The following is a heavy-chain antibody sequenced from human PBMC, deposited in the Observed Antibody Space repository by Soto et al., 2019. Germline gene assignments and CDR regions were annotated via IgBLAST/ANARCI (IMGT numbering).Heavy chain of an antibody. CDR1: GFTFSGSA. Sequence: PGGSLRLSCAVSGFTFSGSAMHWVRQASGKGLEWVGRIRSKANNYATTYAASVTGRFTFSRDDSKNTAYLQMNSLETEDTAVYYCTRLAYSNGWLFDYWGQGALVTVSS. D-gene: IGHD6-19*01. J-gene: IGHJ4*02. V-gene: IGHV3-73*01. CDR2: IRSKANNYAT. CDR3: TRLAYSNGWLFDY.